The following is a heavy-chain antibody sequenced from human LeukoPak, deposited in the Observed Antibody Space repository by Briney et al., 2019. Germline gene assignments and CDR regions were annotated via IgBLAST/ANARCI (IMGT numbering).Heavy chain of an antibody. J-gene: IGHJ4*02. Sequence: GGSLRLSCAASGFRFSDSYMSWIRQAQGKGLEWVSYISSSGSTIDYADSVKGRFTISRDIAKNSLYLEMNGLRAEDTAVYYCARDRLSSGWLTDSWGQGTLVTVSS. D-gene: IGHD6-19*01. CDR1: GFRFSDSY. CDR2: ISSSGSTI. V-gene: IGHV3-11*04. CDR3: ARDRLSSGWLTDS.